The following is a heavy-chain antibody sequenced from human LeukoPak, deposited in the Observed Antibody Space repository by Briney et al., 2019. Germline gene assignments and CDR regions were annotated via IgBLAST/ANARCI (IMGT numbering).Heavy chain of an antibody. CDR2: ISAYNGNT. Sequence: ASVKVSCKASGYTFTSYGISWVRQAPGQGLEWMGWISAYNGNTNNAQKLQGRVTMTTDTSTSTAYMELRSLRSDDTAVYYCARVALAAAGPTDYNWFDPWGQGTLVTVSS. D-gene: IGHD6-13*01. V-gene: IGHV1-18*01. J-gene: IGHJ5*02. CDR1: GYTFTSYG. CDR3: ARVALAAAGPTDYNWFDP.